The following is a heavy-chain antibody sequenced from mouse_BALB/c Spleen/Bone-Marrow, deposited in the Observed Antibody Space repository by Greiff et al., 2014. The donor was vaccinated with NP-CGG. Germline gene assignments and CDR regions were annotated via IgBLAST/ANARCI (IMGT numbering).Heavy chain of an antibody. CDR2: IRNKANGYTT. V-gene: IGHV7-3*02. CDR1: GFTFTDYY. CDR3: VRDLGWYFDV. D-gene: IGHD2-14*01. Sequence: DVQLQESGGGLVQPGGSLRLSCATSGFTFTDYYMSWVRQPPGKGLEWLGFIRNKANGYTTEYSASVKGRFTISRDNSQSILYHQMNSLRAEDSASNYCVRDLGWYFDVWGAGTTVTGSS. J-gene: IGHJ1*01.